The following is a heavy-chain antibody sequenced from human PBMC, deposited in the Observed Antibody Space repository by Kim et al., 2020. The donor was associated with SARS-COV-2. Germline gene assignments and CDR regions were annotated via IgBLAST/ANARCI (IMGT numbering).Heavy chain of an antibody. CDR1: GYTFTSYG. D-gene: IGHD3-22*01. Sequence: ASVKVSCKASGYTFTSYGISWVRQAPGQGLEWMGWISAYNGKTNYAQKLQGRVTMTTDTSTSTAYMELRSLRSDDTAVYYCARDQFSGYYYDSSGYFDYWGQGTLVTVSS. J-gene: IGHJ4*02. CDR2: ISAYNGKT. V-gene: IGHV1-18*01. CDR3: ARDQFSGYYYDSSGYFDY.